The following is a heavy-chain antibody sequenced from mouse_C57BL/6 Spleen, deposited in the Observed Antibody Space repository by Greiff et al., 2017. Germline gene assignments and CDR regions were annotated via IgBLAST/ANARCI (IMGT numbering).Heavy chain of an antibody. CDR2: IYPGDGDT. D-gene: IGHD3-2*02. J-gene: IGHJ4*01. CDR3: AKDSSGYWAMDD. Sequence: QVQLQQSGAELVKPGASVKISCKASGYAFSSYWMNWVKQRPGKGLEWIGQIYPGDGDTNYNGKFKGKATLTADKSSSTAYMQLSSLTSEDSAVYFCAKDSSGYWAMDDWGQGTSVTVSS. CDR1: GYAFSSYW. V-gene: IGHV1-80*01.